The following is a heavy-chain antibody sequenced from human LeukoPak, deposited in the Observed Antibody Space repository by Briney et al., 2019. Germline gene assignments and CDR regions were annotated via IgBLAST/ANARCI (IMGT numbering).Heavy chain of an antibody. Sequence: ASVKVSCKASGYTFTGYYMHWVRQAPGQGLEWMGWINPNSGGTNYAQKSQGRVTMTRDTSISTAYMELNRLRSDDTTVYYCARDRDYGSGIFDYWGQGTLVTVSS. CDR2: INPNSGGT. J-gene: IGHJ4*02. CDR1: GYTFTGYY. D-gene: IGHD3-10*01. V-gene: IGHV1-2*02. CDR3: ARDRDYGSGIFDY.